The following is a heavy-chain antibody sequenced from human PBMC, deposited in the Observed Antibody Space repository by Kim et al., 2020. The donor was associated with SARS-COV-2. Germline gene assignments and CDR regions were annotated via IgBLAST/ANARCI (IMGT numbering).Heavy chain of an antibody. Sequence: SSNSKLYAESVKGRCTISRDNARSSVSLQMNSLTAEDTGLYFCARDGEGSWGRGTQVTVSS. J-gene: IGHJ5*02. V-gene: IGHV3-21*06. D-gene: IGHD3-3*01. CDR2: SSNSK. CDR3: ARDGEGS.